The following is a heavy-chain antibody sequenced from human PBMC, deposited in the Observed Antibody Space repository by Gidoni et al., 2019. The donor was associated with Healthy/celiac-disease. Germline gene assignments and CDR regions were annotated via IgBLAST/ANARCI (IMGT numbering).Heavy chain of an antibody. CDR2: IWYDGSNK. V-gene: IGHV3-33*01. CDR1: GFTFRSYG. D-gene: IGHD2-15*01. J-gene: IGHJ4*02. CDR3: ARESDIVVVVAPDY. Sequence: QVQLVESGGGVVQPGRSLRLSCAASGFTFRSYGMHWVRPAPGKGLEWVAVIWYDGSNKYYADSVKGRFTISRDNSKNTLYLQMNSLRAEDTAVYYCARESDIVVVVAPDYWGQGTLVTVSS.